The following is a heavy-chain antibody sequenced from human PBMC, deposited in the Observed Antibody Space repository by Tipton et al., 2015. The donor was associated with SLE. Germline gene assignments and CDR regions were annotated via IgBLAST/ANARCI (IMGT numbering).Heavy chain of an antibody. CDR2: ISTSGST. V-gene: IGHV4-61*09. CDR3: ARPEVVPAAASDAFDI. J-gene: IGHJ3*02. CDR1: GGSITSGSYY. Sequence: TLSPTCTVSGGSITSGSYYWSWIRQPAGKGLEWIGHISTSGSTYYNPSLKSRVTISVDTSKNQFSLKLSSVTAADTAVYYCARPEVVPAAASDAFDIWGQGTMVTVSS. D-gene: IGHD2-2*01.